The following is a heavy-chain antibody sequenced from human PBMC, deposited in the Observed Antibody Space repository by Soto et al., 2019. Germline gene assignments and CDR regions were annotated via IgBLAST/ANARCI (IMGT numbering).Heavy chain of an antibody. Sequence: EASVKVSCKASGYTFTSYAMHWVRQAPGQRLEWMGWINAGNGNTKYSQKFQGRVTITRNTSASTAYLELSSLRSEDTAVYYCARDLIGSGSYLGYYYYYGMDVWGQGTTVTVSS. CDR3: ARDLIGSGSYLGYYYYYGMDV. CDR2: INAGNGNT. V-gene: IGHV1-3*01. J-gene: IGHJ6*02. D-gene: IGHD3-10*01. CDR1: GYTFTSYA.